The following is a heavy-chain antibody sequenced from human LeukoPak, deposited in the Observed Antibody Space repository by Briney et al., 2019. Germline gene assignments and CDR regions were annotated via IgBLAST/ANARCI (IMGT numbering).Heavy chain of an antibody. D-gene: IGHD6-19*01. V-gene: IGHV1-69*13. CDR2: IIPIFGTA. Sequence: SVKVSCKASGYTFTNYTLNWVRQAPGQGLEWMGGIIPIFGTANYAQKFQGRVTITADESTSTAYMELSSLRSEDTAVYYCASFKDQRATWLGGYFDYWGQGTLVTVSS. CDR1: GYTFTNYT. CDR3: ASFKDQRATWLGGYFDY. J-gene: IGHJ4*02.